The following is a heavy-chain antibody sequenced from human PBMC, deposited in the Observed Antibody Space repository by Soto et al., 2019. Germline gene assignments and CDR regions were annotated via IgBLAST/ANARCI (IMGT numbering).Heavy chain of an antibody. V-gene: IGHV3-73*02. CDR2: IRTKVNDYAT. CDR1: GFTFSDSA. D-gene: IGHD4-17*01. J-gene: IGHJ2*01. Sequence: QLVESGGGLVQPGGSLRLSCAASGFTFSDSALHWVRQGSEKGLEWVGRIRTKVNDYATIYTASVKGRFTISRDDSKNRAFLQMDSLKTEDTAIYYCARPNDSGDYDWYFDLWGRGTLVTVSS. CDR3: ARPNDSGDYDWYFDL.